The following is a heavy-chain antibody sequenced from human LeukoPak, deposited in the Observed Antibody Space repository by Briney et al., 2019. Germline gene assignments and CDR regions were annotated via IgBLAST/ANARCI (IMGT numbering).Heavy chain of an antibody. CDR2: IIPIFGTA. CDR1: GGTFSSYA. D-gene: IGHD5-12*01. J-gene: IGHJ4*02. Sequence: ASVKVSCKASGGTFSSYAISWVRQAPGQGLEWMGGIIPIFGTANYAQKFQGRVTITTDESTSTAYMELSSLRSEGTAVYYCARGDGYDLFYFDYWGQGTLVTVSS. CDR3: ARGDGYDLFYFDY. V-gene: IGHV1-69*05.